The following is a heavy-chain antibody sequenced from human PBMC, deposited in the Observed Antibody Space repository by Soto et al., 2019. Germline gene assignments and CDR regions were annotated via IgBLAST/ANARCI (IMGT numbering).Heavy chain of an antibody. CDR1: GFTFTSPA. V-gene: IGHV1-58*01. D-gene: IGHD5-18*01. J-gene: IGHJ6*02. CDR3: AADRRYSYGFVSYYYYAMDV. CDR2: IVVGSGNT. Sequence: SVKVSCKASGFTFTSPAVQWVRQARGQRLEWIGWIVVGSGNTNYAQKFQERVTITRDMSTSTAYMELSSLRSEDTAVYYCAADRRYSYGFVSYYYYAMDVWG.